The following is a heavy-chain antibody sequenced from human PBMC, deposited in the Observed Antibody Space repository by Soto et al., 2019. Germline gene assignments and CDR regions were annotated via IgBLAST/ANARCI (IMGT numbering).Heavy chain of an antibody. CDR1: GGYINSTYW. D-gene: IGHD3-9*01. CDR3: ASGKSANYDMRTDPFDS. J-gene: IGHJ5*01. Sequence: QVQLQESGPGLVKPSGTLSLTCAVSGGYINSTYWCRWVRQPPGKGLEWIGEIYHSGSTNSNPSRRRRVTISVDKSKNQFSLKLSSVTAADTAVYYGASGKSANYDMRTDPFDSWGQGTLVTVSS. CDR2: IYHSGST. V-gene: IGHV4-4*02.